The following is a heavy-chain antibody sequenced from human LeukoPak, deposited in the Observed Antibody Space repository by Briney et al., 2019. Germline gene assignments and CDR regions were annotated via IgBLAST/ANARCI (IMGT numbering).Heavy chain of an antibody. CDR3: ARGVSSDY. D-gene: IGHD2-8*01. CDR2: LSGSGTNI. CDR1: QFIFSDYY. Sequence: GGSLRLSCATSQFIFSDYYMNWHRQAPGKGPEWLAYLSGSGTNIYYADSVKGRFTISRDNTKNLLFLQMTSLTAEDTAVYYCARGVSSDYWGQGTLVTVSS. V-gene: IGHV3-11*01. J-gene: IGHJ4*02.